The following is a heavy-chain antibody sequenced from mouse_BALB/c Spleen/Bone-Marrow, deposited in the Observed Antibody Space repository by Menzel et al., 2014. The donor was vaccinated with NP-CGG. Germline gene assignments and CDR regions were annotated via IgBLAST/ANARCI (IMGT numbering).Heavy chain of an antibody. CDR3: TRSGGENALDF. Sequence: DVKLVESGGGLVKPGGSLKLSCAASGFTFSDYAMSWVRLTPEKRLEWVATISSGGRYTYYIDSVKGRLTISRDNAKNTLYVQMSSLRSEDTAMFYCTRSGGENALDFWGQGTSVTVSS. V-gene: IGHV5-6-4*01. J-gene: IGHJ4*01. CDR2: ISSGGRYT. CDR1: GFTFSDYA.